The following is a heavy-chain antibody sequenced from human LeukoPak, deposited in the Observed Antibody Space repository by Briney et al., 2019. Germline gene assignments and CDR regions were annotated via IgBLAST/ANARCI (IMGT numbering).Heavy chain of an antibody. Sequence: PGGSLRLSCAASGFTFDDYAMHWVRQAPGKGLEWVSGISWNSGSIGYADSVKGRFTISGDNAKNSLYLQMNSLRAEDTALYYCAKGRNFHLHYGDYFDYWGQGTLVTVSS. J-gene: IGHJ4*02. CDR1: GFTFDDYA. CDR3: AKGRNFHLHYGDYFDY. V-gene: IGHV3-9*01. D-gene: IGHD4-17*01. CDR2: ISWNSGSI.